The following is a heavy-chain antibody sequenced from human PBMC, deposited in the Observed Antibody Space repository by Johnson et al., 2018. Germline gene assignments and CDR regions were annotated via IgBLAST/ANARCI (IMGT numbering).Heavy chain of an antibody. CDR2: INPSGGST. CDR1: GYTFTSYY. Sequence: QVQLVESGAEVKKPGASVKVSCKASGYTFTSYYMHWVRQAPGQGLEWMGIINPSGGSTSYAQKFQGRVTMTRDTSTSTVYMEQSSLRSEETAVYYCASPMIVALSGMDVWGQGTTVTSP. J-gene: IGHJ6*02. CDR3: ASPMIVALSGMDV. V-gene: IGHV1-46*01. D-gene: IGHD3-22*01.